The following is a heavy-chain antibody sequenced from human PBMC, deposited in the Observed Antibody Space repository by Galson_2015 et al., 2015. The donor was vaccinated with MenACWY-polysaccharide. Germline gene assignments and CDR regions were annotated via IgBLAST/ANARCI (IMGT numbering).Heavy chain of an antibody. D-gene: IGHD4-11*01. CDR2: ISSCGSST. J-gene: IGHJ4*02. CDR1: GFTFSSYW. V-gene: IGHV3-74*01. CDR3: ARVEGRLNNYYHHPYCFDY. Sequence: SLRLSCAASGFTFSSYWMHWVRQGPGKGLVWVSRISSCGSSTSYAYSVKGRFTISTDNAKNTLHLQMNSLRVEGTAVCYWARVEGRLNNYYHHPYCFDYWGQGTLVPVSS.